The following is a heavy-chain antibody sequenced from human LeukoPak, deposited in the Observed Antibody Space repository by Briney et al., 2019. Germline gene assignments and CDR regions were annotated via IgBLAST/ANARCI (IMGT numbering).Heavy chain of an antibody. D-gene: IGHD3-22*01. Sequence: PGGSLRLSCAASGFSFSTSGMIWVRQAPGKGLEWASYVSSSSRTIYYSDSVKGRFTISRDNAKNSLYLQMSSLRAEDTAVYYCARLQGYDSRTEGGQGTLVTVSS. J-gene: IGHJ1*01. CDR3: ARLQGYDSRTE. CDR2: VSSSSRTI. V-gene: IGHV3-48*04. CDR1: GFSFSTSG.